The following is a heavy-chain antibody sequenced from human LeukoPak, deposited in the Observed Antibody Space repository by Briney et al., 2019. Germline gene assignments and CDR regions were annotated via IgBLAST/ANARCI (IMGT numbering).Heavy chain of an antibody. J-gene: IGHJ4*02. CDR1: GGSFSGYY. CDR3: ARGNDSKKSGY. D-gene: IGHD4-11*01. V-gene: IGHV4-34*01. Sequence: SETLSLTCAVYGGSFSGYYWSWIRQPPGKGLEWIGEIHPSGSTYFNPSLESRVTMSLDTSKNQFSLRVTSVTAADTAKYYCARGNDSKKSGYWGQGTLVTVSS. CDR2: IHPSGST.